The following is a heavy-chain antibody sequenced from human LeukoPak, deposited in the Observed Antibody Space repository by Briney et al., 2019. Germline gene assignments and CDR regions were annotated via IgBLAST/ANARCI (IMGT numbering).Heavy chain of an antibody. V-gene: IGHV3-23*01. D-gene: IGHD3-16*01. CDR3: ENDSGYYDYVWGSYSFDY. CDR1: RFTFSSYA. Sequence: GWSLRLSCAASRFTFSSYAMSWVRQAPGKGLEWVSAISGRGGSTYYADSVNGRFTISRDNSKNTQYLLMMSLNGEDTAVYSVENDSGYYDYVWGSYSFDYWGQGTLVTVSS. CDR2: ISGRGGST. J-gene: IGHJ4*02.